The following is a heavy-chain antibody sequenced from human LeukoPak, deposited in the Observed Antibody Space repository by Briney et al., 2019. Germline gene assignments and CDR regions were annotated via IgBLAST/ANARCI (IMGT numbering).Heavy chain of an antibody. CDR1: GYTFTNYD. D-gene: IGHD6-13*01. J-gene: IGHJ4*02. Sequence: GASVKVSCKACGYTFTNYDINWVRQATGQGLEWMGWMNPNSGNTGYAQKLQGRVTMTRNTSISTAYMELSSLRSEDTAVYYCARLTGIAAATSIDFWGQGTLVTVSP. CDR2: MNPNSGNT. V-gene: IGHV1-8*01. CDR3: ARLTGIAAATSIDF.